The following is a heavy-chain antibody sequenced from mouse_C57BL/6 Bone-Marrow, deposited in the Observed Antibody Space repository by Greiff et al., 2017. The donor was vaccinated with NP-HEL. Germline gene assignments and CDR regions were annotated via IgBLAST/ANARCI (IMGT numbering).Heavy chain of an antibody. CDR3: ARPQLGGFAY. V-gene: IGHV5-15*01. D-gene: IGHD4-1*02. Sequence: EVQRVESGGGLVQPGGSLKLSCAASGFTFSDYGMAWVRQAPRKGPEWVAFLSNLAYSIYYADTVTGRFTISRENAKNTLYLEMSSLRSEDTAMYYCARPQLGGFAYWGQGTLVTVSA. J-gene: IGHJ3*01. CDR2: LSNLAYSI. CDR1: GFTFSDYG.